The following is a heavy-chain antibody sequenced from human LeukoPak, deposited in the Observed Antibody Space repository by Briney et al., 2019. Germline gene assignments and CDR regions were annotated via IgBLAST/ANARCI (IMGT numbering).Heavy chain of an antibody. CDR1: GYTLTSYY. V-gene: IGHV1-2*02. CDR3: ARLFNYYDNSGYYQYYFDY. J-gene: IGHJ4*02. CDR2: INPNTGDT. Sequence: ASVKVSCKASGYTLTSYYMHWVRQAPGQGLEWMGWINPNTGDTSFAQKFQGRVTLTRDTSISTAYMELSRLKSDDRAVYYCARLFNYYDNSGYYQYYFDYWGQGTLVTVSS. D-gene: IGHD3-22*01.